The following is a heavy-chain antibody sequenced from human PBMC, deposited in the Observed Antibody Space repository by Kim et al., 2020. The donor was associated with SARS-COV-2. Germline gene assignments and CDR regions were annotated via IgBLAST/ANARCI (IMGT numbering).Heavy chain of an antibody. D-gene: IGHD3-10*01. CDR2: IIPIFGTA. CDR3: ARDSPVTMVRPNYNWFDP. J-gene: IGHJ5*02. CDR1: GGTFSSYA. Sequence: SVKVSCKASGGTFSSYAISWVRQAPGQGLEWMGGIIPIFGTANYAQKFQGRVTITADESTSTAYMELSSLRSEDTAVYYCARDSPVTMVRPNYNWFDPWGQGTLVTVSS. V-gene: IGHV1-69*13.